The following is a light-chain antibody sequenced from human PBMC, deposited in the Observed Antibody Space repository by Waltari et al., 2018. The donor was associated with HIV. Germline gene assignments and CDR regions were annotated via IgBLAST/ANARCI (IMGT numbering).Light chain of an antibody. V-gene: IGKV3-20*01. CDR2: AAS. CDR1: QSVSSCY. CDR3: QQYDTSPWT. J-gene: IGKJ1*01. Sequence: EIVLTQSPGTLSLSPGERATLSCRASQSVSSCYLAWYQQKPGQAPRLLIYAASSTATDIPARFSGSGSGTDFTLSISRLEPEDFAIYYCQQYDTSPWTFGQGTKVEIK.